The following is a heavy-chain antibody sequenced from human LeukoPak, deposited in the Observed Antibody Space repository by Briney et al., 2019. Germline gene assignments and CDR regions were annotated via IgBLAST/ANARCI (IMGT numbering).Heavy chain of an antibody. Sequence: GGSLRLSCAASGFTFSTYAMNWVRQAPGKGLEWVSVISGSGSYIYYADSVKGRFTISSDNSKNTLYLQMNSLRADDTVVYYCAKEGAGSSNRYFQHWGQGTLVTVSS. CDR2: ISGSGSYI. CDR3: AKEGAGSSNRYFQH. V-gene: IGHV3-23*01. CDR1: GFTFSTYA. D-gene: IGHD2-15*01. J-gene: IGHJ1*01.